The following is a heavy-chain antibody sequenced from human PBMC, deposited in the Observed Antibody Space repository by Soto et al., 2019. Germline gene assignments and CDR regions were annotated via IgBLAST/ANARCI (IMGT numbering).Heavy chain of an antibody. J-gene: IGHJ5*02. V-gene: IGHV1-69*02. CDR2: IVPAIGLT. CDR1: GGIFNSYT. D-gene: IGHD4-17*01. Sequence: QVQLVQSGAEVKKPGSSVKVSCKASGGIFNSYTFGWVRQAPGQRLEWMGRIVPAIGLTHYTLTFQGRVTITADKSTTTVYMELSQLRSEDTAMYYCARLDYGDYGGFDPWGQGTLVIVSS. CDR3: ARLDYGDYGGFDP.